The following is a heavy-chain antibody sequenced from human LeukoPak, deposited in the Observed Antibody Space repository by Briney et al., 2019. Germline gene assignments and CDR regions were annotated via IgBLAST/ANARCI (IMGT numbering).Heavy chain of an antibody. CDR2: ISAYNGNT. D-gene: IGHD3-3*01. CDR3: TRDPDYGFWSGYYAVYGMDV. Sequence: ASVKVSCKASGYTFTSYGISWVRQAPGQGLEWMGWISAYNGNTNYAQKLQGRVTMTTDTSTSTAYMELRSLRSDDTAVYYCTRDPDYGFWSGYYAVYGMDVWGQGTTVTVSS. J-gene: IGHJ6*02. CDR1: GYTFTSYG. V-gene: IGHV1-18*01.